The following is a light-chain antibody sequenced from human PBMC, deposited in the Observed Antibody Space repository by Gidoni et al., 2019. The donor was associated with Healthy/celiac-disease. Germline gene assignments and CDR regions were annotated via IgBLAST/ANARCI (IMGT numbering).Light chain of an antibody. Sequence: EIVLTQSPGTLSLSPGERANLSCRASQSVSSSYLAWYQQKPGQAPRLLIYGASSRATGIPDRFSGSGSGTDFTLTISRLEPEDFAVYYCQQYGSSPPWTFXXXTKVEIK. CDR1: QSVSSSY. J-gene: IGKJ1*01. CDR3: QQYGSSPPWT. CDR2: GAS. V-gene: IGKV3-20*01.